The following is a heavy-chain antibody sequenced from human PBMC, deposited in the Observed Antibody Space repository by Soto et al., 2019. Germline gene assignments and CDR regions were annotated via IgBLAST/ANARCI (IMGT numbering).Heavy chain of an antibody. CDR3: AGEERSGGGDYSCGIDG. CDR2: IYYSGST. Sequence: SETLSLTCTVSGGSISSYYWSWIRQPPGKGLEWIGYIYYSGSTNYNPSLKSRVTISVDTSKNQFSLKLSSVTAADTAVYYCAGEERSGGGDYSCGIDGWGRGTTLSVAS. CDR1: GGSISSYY. D-gene: IGHD2-21*01. V-gene: IGHV4-59*01. J-gene: IGHJ6*02.